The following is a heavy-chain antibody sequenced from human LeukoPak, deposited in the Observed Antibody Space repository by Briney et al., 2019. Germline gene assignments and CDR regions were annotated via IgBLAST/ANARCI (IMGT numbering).Heavy chain of an antibody. CDR2: INHSGST. V-gene: IGHV4-34*01. CDR1: GGSFSGYY. D-gene: IGHD2-2*01. CDR3: ARRVRAAASYYYYYYMDV. J-gene: IGHJ6*03. Sequence: PSETLSLTCAVYGGSFSGYYWSWIRQPPGKGLEWIGEINHSGSTDYNPSLKSRVTISVDTSKNQFSLKLSSVTAADTAVYYCARRVRAAASYYYYYYMDVWGKGTTVTISS.